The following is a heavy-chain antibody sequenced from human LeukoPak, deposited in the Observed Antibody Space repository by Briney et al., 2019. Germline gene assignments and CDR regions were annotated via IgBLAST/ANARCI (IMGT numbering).Heavy chain of an antibody. Sequence: SETLSLTCTVSGGSISSYYWSWIRQPPGKGLEWIGYINYSGSTNYNPSLKSRVTISVDTSKNQFSLKLSSVTAADTAVYYCARSVYCSGGSCYSDYYYGMDVWGQGTTVTVSS. J-gene: IGHJ6*02. CDR1: GGSISSYY. V-gene: IGHV4-59*08. D-gene: IGHD2-15*01. CDR2: INYSGST. CDR3: ARSVYCSGGSCYSDYYYGMDV.